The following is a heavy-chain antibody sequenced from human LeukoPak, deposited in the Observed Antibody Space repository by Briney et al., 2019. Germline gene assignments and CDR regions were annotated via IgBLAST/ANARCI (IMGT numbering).Heavy chain of an antibody. CDR2: IYHSGST. CDR1: GGSISSSNW. J-gene: IGHJ6*02. CDR3: ARGPWGSSTSWGDYYYGMDV. D-gene: IGHD2-2*01. Sequence: SGTLSLTCAVSGGSISSSNWWSWVRQPPGKGLEWIGEIYHSGSTNYNPSLKSRVTISVDTSKNQFSLKLSSVTAADTAVYYCARGPWGSSTSWGDYYYGMDVWGQGTTVTVSS. V-gene: IGHV4-4*02.